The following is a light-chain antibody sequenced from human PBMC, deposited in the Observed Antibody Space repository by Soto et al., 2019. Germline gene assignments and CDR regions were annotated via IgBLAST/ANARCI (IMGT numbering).Light chain of an antibody. CDR3: QQYGSSPYT. CDR1: QSLTRN. Sequence: EIVMTQSPATLSVSPGERAALSCRASQSLTRNLAWYQQKPGQAPRLLMYEASTRATGIPARFSGSGSGTEFTLTISSVQSEDFAVYYCQQYGSSPYTFGQGTKLEIK. CDR2: EAS. J-gene: IGKJ2*01. V-gene: IGKV3-15*01.